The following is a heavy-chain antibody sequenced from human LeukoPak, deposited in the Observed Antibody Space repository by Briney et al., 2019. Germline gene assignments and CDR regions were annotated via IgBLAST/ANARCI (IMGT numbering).Heavy chain of an antibody. CDR3: AREIVVVPAAIGGGFDP. CDR1: VYTFTGYY. V-gene: IGHV1-2*02. D-gene: IGHD2-2*01. Sequence: ASVKVSCMASVYTFTGYYMHWVRQAPGQGLEWMGWSNPNSGGTNHAQKFQGRVTMPRDTSISPAYMELSRLRSDDTAVYYCAREIVVVPAAIGGGFDPWGQGTLVTVSS. J-gene: IGHJ5*02. CDR2: SNPNSGGT.